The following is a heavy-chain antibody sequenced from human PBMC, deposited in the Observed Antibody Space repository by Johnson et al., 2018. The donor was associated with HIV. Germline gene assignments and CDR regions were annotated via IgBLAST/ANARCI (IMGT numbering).Heavy chain of an antibody. V-gene: IGHV3-7*01. CDR2: IKQDGSEK. Sequence: VQLVESGGGLVQPGGSLRLSCAASGFTFSSYWMSWVRQAPGKGLEWEANIKQDGSEKYYVDSVKGRFTISRDNAKNSLYLQMNSLRAEDTAVYYCARDTYCSGGSCYSNAFDIWGQGTMVTVSS. CDR3: ARDTYCSGGSCYSNAFDI. D-gene: IGHD2-15*01. CDR1: GFTFSSYW. J-gene: IGHJ3*02.